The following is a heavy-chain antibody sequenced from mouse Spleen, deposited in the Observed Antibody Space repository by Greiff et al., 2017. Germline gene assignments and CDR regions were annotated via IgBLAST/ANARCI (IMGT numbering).Heavy chain of an antibody. Sequence: EVQLQQSGPGLVKPSQSLSLTCSVTGYSITSGYYWNWIRQFPGNKLEWMGYISYDGSNNYNPSLKNRISITRDTSKNQFFLKLNSVTTEDTATYYCASVYDYGWYFDVWGAGTTVTVSS. D-gene: IGHD2-4*01. CDR3: ASVYDYGWYFDV. J-gene: IGHJ1*01. V-gene: IGHV3-6*01. CDR1: GYSITSGYY. CDR2: ISYDGSN.